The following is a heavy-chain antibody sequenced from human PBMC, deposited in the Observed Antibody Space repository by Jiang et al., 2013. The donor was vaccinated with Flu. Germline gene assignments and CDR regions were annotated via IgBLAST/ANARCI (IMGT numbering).Heavy chain of an antibody. D-gene: IGHD3-22*01. J-gene: IGHJ4*02. Sequence: SGAEVKKPGASVKVSCEASGHTFTGYYVHWVRQVPGRGLEWIAWIHPTSGATDYAQNFRGRVTMARDTSIKTAYMELSGLTSDDTAVYYCARGGYDTDGSHHFDLWGQGTLVTVSS. CDR3: ARGGYDTDGSHHFDL. V-gene: IGHV1-2*02. CDR1: GHTFTGYY. CDR2: IHPTSGAT.